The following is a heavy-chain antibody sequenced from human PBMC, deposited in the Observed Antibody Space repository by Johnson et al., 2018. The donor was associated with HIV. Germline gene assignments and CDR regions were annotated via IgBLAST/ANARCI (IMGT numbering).Heavy chain of an antibody. Sequence: LLVESGGGLVQPGRSLRLSCAASGFTFDDYAMHWVRQAPGKGLEWVSGISWNSGSIGYEDSVKGRFTISRDTSKNTVYLQMNSRRPSDTAVYYCAKEPVVVIHAGGAFDIWGHGTMVTVSS. J-gene: IGHJ3*02. CDR2: ISWNSGSI. D-gene: IGHD3-22*01. V-gene: IGHV3-9*01. CDR3: AKEPVVVIHAGGAFDI. CDR1: GFTFDDYA.